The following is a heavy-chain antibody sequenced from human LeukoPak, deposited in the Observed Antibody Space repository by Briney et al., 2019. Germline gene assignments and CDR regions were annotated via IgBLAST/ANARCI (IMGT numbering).Heavy chain of an antibody. CDR1: GFTFGDYA. V-gene: IGHV3-49*03. Sequence: PGGSLRLSCTASGFTFGDYAMTWFRQAPGKGLEWVGFIRVKGYGGTTEYAASVKGRLSISRDDSKSIAHLQMNSLKTEDTAVYYCTRGGSGIAAPNYWGQGALDTVSS. J-gene: IGHJ4*02. CDR2: IRVKGYGGTT. CDR3: TRGGSGIAAPNY. D-gene: IGHD6-6*01.